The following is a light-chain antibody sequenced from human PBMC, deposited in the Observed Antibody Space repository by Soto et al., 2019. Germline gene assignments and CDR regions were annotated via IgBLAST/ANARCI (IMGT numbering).Light chain of an antibody. J-gene: IGLJ7*01. CDR3: ATWDGSLNGVV. CDR2: HSH. CDR1: SSNIGSNT. V-gene: IGLV1-44*01. Sequence: QSVLTQPPSASGTPGQRVTISCSGSSSNIGSNTVNWYQQLPGTAPKLPIYHSHQRPSGVPDRFSGSKYGTSASLAISGLQSEDETHYYCATWDGSLNGVVFGGGTQLTVL.